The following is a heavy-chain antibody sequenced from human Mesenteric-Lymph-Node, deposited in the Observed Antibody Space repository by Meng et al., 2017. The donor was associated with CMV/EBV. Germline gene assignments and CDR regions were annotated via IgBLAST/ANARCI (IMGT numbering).Heavy chain of an antibody. D-gene: IGHD3-9*01. CDR2: INHSGST. J-gene: IGHJ4*02. CDR3: ARGSSYDILTGYFDY. Sequence: LPWGAGLVEPSGTRAATWRVLGWSFSGYYRNWIRQSSEKGLEWIGEINHSGSTTYNPSFTSRIIISVDTSTNQFSLNMSSVTAADTAVYYCARGSSYDILTGYFDYWGQGALVTVSS. V-gene: IGHV4-34*01. CDR1: GWSFSGYY.